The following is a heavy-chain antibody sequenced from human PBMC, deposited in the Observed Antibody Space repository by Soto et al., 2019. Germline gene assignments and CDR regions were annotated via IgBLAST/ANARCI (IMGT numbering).Heavy chain of an antibody. CDR1: GGSISSGDYY. CDR2: IYYSGST. V-gene: IGHV4-30-4*01. D-gene: IGHD5-18*01. CDR3: ARGPNEDTAMGY. Sequence: PSETLSLTCTVSGGSISSGDYYWSWIRQPPGKGLEWIGYIYYSGSTYYNPSLKSRVTISVDTSKNQFSLKLSSVTAADTAVYYCARGPNEDTAMGYWGQGTLVTVSS. J-gene: IGHJ4*02.